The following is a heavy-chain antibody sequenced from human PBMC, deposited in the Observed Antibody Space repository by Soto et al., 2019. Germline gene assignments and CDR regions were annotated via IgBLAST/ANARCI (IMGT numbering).Heavy chain of an antibody. CDR1: GFTFTSSA. J-gene: IGHJ6*02. D-gene: IGHD6-19*01. Sequence: ASVKVSCKASGFTFTSSAVQWVRQARGQRLEWIGWIVVGSGNTNYAQKFQERVTITRDMSTSTAYMELSSLRSEDTAVYYCAADRTVGGGMDVWGQGTTITVSS. V-gene: IGHV1-58*01. CDR3: AADRTVGGGMDV. CDR2: IVVGSGNT.